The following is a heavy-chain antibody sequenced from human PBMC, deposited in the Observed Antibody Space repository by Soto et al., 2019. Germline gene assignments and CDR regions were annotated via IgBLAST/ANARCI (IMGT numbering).Heavy chain of an antibody. D-gene: IGHD6-13*01. J-gene: IGHJ4*02. Sequence: QLQLQESGPGLVKPSETLSLTCTVSGGSISSSSYYLGWIRQPPGKGLEWIGSIYYSGSTYYNPSLKSRVTISVDTSKNQFSLKLSSVTAADTAVYYCARQAEQQLVENWIDYWGQGTLVTVSS. CDR1: GGSISSSSYY. CDR2: IYYSGST. CDR3: ARQAEQQLVENWIDY. V-gene: IGHV4-39*01.